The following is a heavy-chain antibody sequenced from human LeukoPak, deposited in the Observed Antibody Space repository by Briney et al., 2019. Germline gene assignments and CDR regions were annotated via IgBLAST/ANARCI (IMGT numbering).Heavy chain of an antibody. CDR2: ITSSSSYI. CDR1: GFTFSSYN. D-gene: IGHD2-2*01. Sequence: GESLRLSCAASGFTFSSYNMNWVRQAPGKGLEWVSSITSSSSYIYYADSVKGRFTISRDDSQNTLYLQMNSLRAEDTALYYCAKGAAAARVDYMDVWGTGTTVTVSS. J-gene: IGHJ6*03. CDR3: AKGAAAARVDYMDV. V-gene: IGHV3-21*01.